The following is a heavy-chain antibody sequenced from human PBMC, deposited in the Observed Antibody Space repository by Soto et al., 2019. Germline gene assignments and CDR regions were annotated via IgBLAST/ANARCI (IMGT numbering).Heavy chain of an antibody. Sequence: PGGSLRLSCVASGFPISSYAMSWVRQTPGKGLEWVSGISGSGGRTYYADSVKGRFTTSRDNSNNTLSLQMHILRVEDTAVYFCAKGGYYSLFDIWGQGTMVTVSS. CDR3: AKGGYYSLFDI. V-gene: IGHV3-23*01. J-gene: IGHJ3*02. D-gene: IGHD3-16*01. CDR2: ISGSGGRT. CDR1: GFPISSYA.